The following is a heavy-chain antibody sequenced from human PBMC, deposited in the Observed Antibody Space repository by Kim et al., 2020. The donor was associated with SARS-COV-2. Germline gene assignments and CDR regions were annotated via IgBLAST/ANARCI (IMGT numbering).Heavy chain of an antibody. CDR2: INSDGSST. J-gene: IGHJ4*02. CDR3: ARDPRSIVVVTAIGGFDY. CDR1: GFTFSSYW. Sequence: GGSLRLSCAASGFTFSSYWMHWVRQAPGKGLVWVSRINSDGSSTSYADSVKGRFTISRDNAKNTLYLQMNSLRAEDTAVYYCARDPRSIVVVTAIGGFDYWGQGTLVTVSS. D-gene: IGHD2-21*02. V-gene: IGHV3-74*01.